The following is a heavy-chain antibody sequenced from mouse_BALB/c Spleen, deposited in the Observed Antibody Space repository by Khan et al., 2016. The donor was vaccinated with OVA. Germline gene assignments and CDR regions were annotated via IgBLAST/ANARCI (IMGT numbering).Heavy chain of an antibody. CDR3: ATRLFYAMDY. J-gene: IGHJ4*01. CDR2: IYPGNVNT. Sequence: QVQLKQSGPELMKPGASMRISCKASGYTFTSYYIHWVKQRPGQGLEWIGWIYPGNVNTEYNEKFRGKATLTADTSSSTAYMQLSSLTSEDSAIYFCATRLFYAMDYWGQGTSVTVSS. CDR1: GYTFTSYY. V-gene: IGHV1S56*01.